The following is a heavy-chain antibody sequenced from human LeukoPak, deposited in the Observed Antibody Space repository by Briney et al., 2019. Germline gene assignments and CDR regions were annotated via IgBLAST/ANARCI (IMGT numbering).Heavy chain of an antibody. CDR1: GVSISAYD. CDR3: ARDPTTVTTIFDS. J-gene: IGHJ4*02. CDR2: IYPGEGIYATATT. Sequence: SETLSLTCSVSGVSISAYDWSWIRQSAGNRLEWIGRIYPGEGIYATATTSYNPSFKSRVTMSGDTSKNQLSLKLSSVTAADTAVYYCARDPTTVTTIFDSWGQGILVTVSS. V-gene: IGHV4-4*07. D-gene: IGHD4-11*01.